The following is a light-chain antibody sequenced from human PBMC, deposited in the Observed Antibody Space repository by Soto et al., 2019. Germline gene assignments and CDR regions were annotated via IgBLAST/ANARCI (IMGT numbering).Light chain of an antibody. CDR2: DAS. CDR1: QGIGSA. V-gene: IGKV1-13*02. CDR3: QNFRSSAIS. J-gene: IGKJ4*01. Sequence: AIQLTQSPSSLSASVGDRVSITCRASQGIGSALAWYQLKPGAAPALLIYDASTLESGVPSRFSGSRPGADFTLTISSLQPEDFATYYCQNFRSSAISFGGGTKVEIK.